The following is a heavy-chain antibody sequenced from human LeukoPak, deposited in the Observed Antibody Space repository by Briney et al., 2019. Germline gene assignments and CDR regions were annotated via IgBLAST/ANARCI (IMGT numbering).Heavy chain of an antibody. CDR3: ARSGDYGDLTYDH. CDR1: GFTFNSYW. CDR2: IKHDGSEK. D-gene: IGHD4-17*01. J-gene: IGHJ4*02. V-gene: IGHV3-7*01. Sequence: PGGSLRLSCAISGFTFNSYWMSWVRQAPGKGLEWVANIKHDGSEKYYVDSVKGRFTISRDNAKNSLYLQMNSLRAEDTAVYYCARSGDYGDLTYDHWGQGTLVTVSS.